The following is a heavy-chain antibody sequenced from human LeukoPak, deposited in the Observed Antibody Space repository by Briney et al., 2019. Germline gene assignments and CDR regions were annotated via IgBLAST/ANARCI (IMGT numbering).Heavy chain of an antibody. Sequence: ASVKVSYKASGYTFTSYGISWVRQAPGQGLEWMGWISAYNGNTNYAQKLQGRVTMTTDASTSTAYMELRSLRSDDTAVYYCARDQGGSGSYYTYYYYMDVWGKGTTVTISS. CDR3: ARDQGGSGSYYTYYYYMDV. J-gene: IGHJ6*03. CDR2: ISAYNGNT. V-gene: IGHV1-18*01. D-gene: IGHD3-10*01. CDR1: GYTFTSYG.